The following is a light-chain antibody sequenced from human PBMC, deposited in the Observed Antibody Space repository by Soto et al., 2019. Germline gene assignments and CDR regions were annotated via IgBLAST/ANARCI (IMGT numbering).Light chain of an antibody. J-gene: IGKJ1*01. V-gene: IGKV3-20*01. CDR2: GAS. Sequence: EIVLTQSPGTLSLSPGERATLSCRASQSVSSSYSAWYQQKPGQAPRLLIYGASSTATGIPDRFSGSGSGTDFTLTISRLEPEDFAVYYCQQYGSSPSWTFGQGTNVEIK. CDR1: QSVSSSY. CDR3: QQYGSSPSWT.